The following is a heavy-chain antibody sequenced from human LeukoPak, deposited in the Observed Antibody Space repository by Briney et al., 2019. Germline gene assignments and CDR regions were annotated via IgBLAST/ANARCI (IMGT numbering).Heavy chain of an antibody. CDR1: GFSLSTSGIC. J-gene: IGHJ5*02. CDR2: IDWDDDK. D-gene: IGHD4-17*01. V-gene: IGHV2-70*17. CDR3: ARTNYGDYRNWFDP. Sequence: SGPTLVNPTQTLTLTCTFSGFSLSTSGICVSWIRQPPAKALQWLARIDWDDDKFYSTSLKTRLTISKDTSKDQVVLTMTNMDPVDTATYYCARTNYGDYRNWFDPWGQGTLVTVSS.